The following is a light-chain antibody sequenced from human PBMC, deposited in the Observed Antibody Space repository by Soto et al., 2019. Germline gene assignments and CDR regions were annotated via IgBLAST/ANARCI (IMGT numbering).Light chain of an antibody. Sequence: DIVMTQSPLSLPVTPGEPASISCRSSQSLLHSNGYNYLDWYLQKPGQSPQLLIYLGSNRASGVPDRFSGMGSGTDFTLKISRVEAEDVGVYYCMQALQIAITFGQGTRLEIK. J-gene: IGKJ5*01. CDR2: LGS. CDR1: QSLLHSNGYNY. V-gene: IGKV2-28*01. CDR3: MQALQIAIT.